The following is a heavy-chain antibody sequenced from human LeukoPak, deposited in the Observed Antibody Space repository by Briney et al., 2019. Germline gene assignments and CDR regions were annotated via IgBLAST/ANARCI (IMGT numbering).Heavy chain of an antibody. D-gene: IGHD6-19*01. CDR2: IQYDGNKR. J-gene: IGHJ4*02. CDR3: ANTMYSSAWSPFDY. Sequence: GGSLRLSCAASTFTFSSYGMHWVRQAPGKGLEWVASIQYDGNKRYYADSVKGRFTISRDNSKNTLYLQMNSLRPEDTALYYCANTMYSSAWSPFDYWGRGTLVTVSS. CDR1: TFTFSSYG. V-gene: IGHV3-30*02.